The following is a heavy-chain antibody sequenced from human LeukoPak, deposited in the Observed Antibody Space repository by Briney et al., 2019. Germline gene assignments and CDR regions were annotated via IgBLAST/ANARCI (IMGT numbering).Heavy chain of an antibody. J-gene: IGHJ4*02. CDR1: GFTFSSYT. D-gene: IGHD5-24*01. V-gene: IGHV3-23*01. CDR3: AQGRDGYNPFDY. CDR2: INSDGDST. Sequence: GGSLRLSCAASGFTFSSYTMTWVRQAPGKGLDWVSSINSDGDSTYFAHSVKGRFTISRDNSKNTVHLLLNRLRAEDTAVYYCAQGRDGYNPFDYWGQGTLVTVSS.